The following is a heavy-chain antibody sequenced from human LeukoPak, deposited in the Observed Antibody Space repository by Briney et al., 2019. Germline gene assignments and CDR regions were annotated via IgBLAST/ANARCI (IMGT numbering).Heavy chain of an antibody. CDR1: CGSINNANW. V-gene: IGHV4-4*02. J-gene: IGHJ4*02. D-gene: IGHD2-21*01. CDR3: TRTNRDWVPSDY. CDR2: VAHHGKT. Sequence: SGTLSLTCAVCCGSINNANWWSWVRQPPGKGLEWIAEVAHHGKTNYNPSLESRVTVSLDKSKSQFSLNLTSVTDADTAVYFCTRTNRDWVPSDYWGQGTLATVSS.